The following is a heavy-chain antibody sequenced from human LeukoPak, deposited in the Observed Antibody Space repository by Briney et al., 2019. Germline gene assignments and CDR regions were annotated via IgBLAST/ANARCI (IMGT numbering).Heavy chain of an antibody. D-gene: IGHD3-10*01. CDR2: ISYDGSNK. V-gene: IGHV3-30*18. J-gene: IGHJ6*02. CDR3: AKNYESGRGVPYGMDV. Sequence: GGSLRLSCAASGFTFSDYYMSWIRQAPGKGLEWVAVISYDGSNKYYADSVKGRFTISRDNSKNTLYLQMSSLRGEDTAVYYCAKNYESGRGVPYGMDVWGQGTTVTVSS. CDR1: GFTFSDYY.